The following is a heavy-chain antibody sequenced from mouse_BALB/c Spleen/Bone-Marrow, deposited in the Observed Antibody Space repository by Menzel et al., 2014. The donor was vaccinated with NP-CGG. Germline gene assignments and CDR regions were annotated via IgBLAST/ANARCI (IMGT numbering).Heavy chain of an antibody. CDR2: INPSNGGT. V-gene: IGHV1S81*02. D-gene: IGHD1-1*01. Sequence: VKLMESGAELVKPGASVKLSCKASGYSFTRYYMYWVKQRPGQGLEWIGEINPSNGGTNFNEKFKSKATLTVDKSSSTAYMQFSSLTSEDSAVYYCTRGNYGYWYFDVWGAGTTVTVSS. J-gene: IGHJ1*01. CDR3: TRGNYGYWYFDV. CDR1: GYSFTRYY.